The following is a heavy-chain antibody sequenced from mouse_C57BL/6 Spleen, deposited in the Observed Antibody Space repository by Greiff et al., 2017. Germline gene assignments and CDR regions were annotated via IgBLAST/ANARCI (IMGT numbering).Heavy chain of an antibody. CDR3: ARGGDRFDY. CDR1: GYSITSGYY. Sequence: EVQLQQSGPGLVKPSQSLSLTCSVTGYSITSGYYWNWIRQFPGNKLEWMGYISYDGSNNYNPSLKNRISITRDTSKNQFFLKLNSVTTEDTATYYCARGGDRFDYWGQGTTLTVSS. V-gene: IGHV3-6*01. D-gene: IGHD3-2*01. CDR2: ISYDGSN. J-gene: IGHJ2*01.